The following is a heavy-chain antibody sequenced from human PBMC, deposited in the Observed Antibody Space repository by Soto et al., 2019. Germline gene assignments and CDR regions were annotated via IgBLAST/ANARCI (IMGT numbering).Heavy chain of an antibody. CDR2: IYYSGST. J-gene: IGHJ4*02. V-gene: IGHV4-30-4*01. CDR3: ARVAPDNYDILTGRDY. Sequence: PSETLSLTCTVSGGSISSGDYYWSWIRQPPGKGLEWIGYIYYSGSTYYNPSLKSRVTISLDTSKNQFSLKLSSVTAADTAVYYCARVAPDNYDILTGRDYWGQGTLVTVSS. D-gene: IGHD3-9*01. CDR1: GGSISSGDYY.